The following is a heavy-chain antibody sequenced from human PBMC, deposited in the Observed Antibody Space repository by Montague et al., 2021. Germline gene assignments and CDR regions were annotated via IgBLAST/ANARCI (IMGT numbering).Heavy chain of an antibody. CDR2: TYYRSKRYN. J-gene: IGHJ5*02. D-gene: IGHD5-24*01. V-gene: IGHV6-1*01. Sequence: CAISGDSVPSNEPTRNWIRHSPSIGFEWLGRTYYRSKRYNEYAISVKSRITVNPDTSKNQFSLLLNSVTPEDTAVYYCARGWQKRFDPWGQGTLVTVSS. CDR3: ARGWQKRFDP. CDR1: GDSVPSNEPT.